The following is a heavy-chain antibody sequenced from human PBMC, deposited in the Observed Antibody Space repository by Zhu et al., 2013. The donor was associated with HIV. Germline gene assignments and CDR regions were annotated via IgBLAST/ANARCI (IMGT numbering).Heavy chain of an antibody. D-gene: IGHD3-16*01. CDR3: ASDHWGKAFDM. Sequence: QVQLVQSGAEVKKPGASVKVSCRASGYTFSGHYLHWVRQAPGQGLEWLGWINPKSGGTNYAHKFQGRVTMTRDSSINTAYMELRRLKSDDTALYFCASDHWGKAFDMWGQGTVVTVSS. CDR1: GYTFSGHY. J-gene: IGHJ3*02. CDR2: INPKSGGT. V-gene: IGHV1-2*02.